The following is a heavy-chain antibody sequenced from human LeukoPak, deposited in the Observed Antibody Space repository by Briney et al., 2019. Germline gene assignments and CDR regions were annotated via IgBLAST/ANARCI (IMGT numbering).Heavy chain of an antibody. CDR2: IIPIFGTA. CDR1: GGTFSSYA. CDR3: ARGEIGYNSFDY. V-gene: IGHV1-69*06. Sequence: SVKVSCKASGGTFSSYAISWVRQAPGQGLEWMGRIIPIFGTANYAQKFQGRVTITADKSTSTAYMELGSLRPEDTAVYYCARGEIGYNSFDYWGQGTLVTVSS. D-gene: IGHD5-24*01. J-gene: IGHJ4*02.